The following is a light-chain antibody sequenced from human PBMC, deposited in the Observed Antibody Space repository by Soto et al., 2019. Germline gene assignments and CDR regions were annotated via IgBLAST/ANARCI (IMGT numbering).Light chain of an antibody. Sequence: SYELTQPPSVSVAPVQTASITCSGDKLGDKYACWYQQKPSQSPVLVSYQDSKRPSGIPERFSGSNSGNTATLTISGTQAMDEADYYCQSWDRSTVVFGGGTKLTVL. V-gene: IGLV3-1*01. CDR1: KLGDKY. J-gene: IGLJ2*01. CDR2: QDS. CDR3: QSWDRSTVV.